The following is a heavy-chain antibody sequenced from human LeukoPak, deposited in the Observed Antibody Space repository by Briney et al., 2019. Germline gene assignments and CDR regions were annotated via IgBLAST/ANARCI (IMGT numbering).Heavy chain of an antibody. CDR3: ARGAYGDYDY. V-gene: IGHV3-23*01. Sequence: GGSLRLSCAASGFTFSNYAMSWVRQAPGKALEWVSAISASGGSTYYADSVKGRFTISRDNSKNTLYLQMSGLRAEDTALYYCARGAYGDYDYWGQGTLVTVSS. D-gene: IGHD4-17*01. J-gene: IGHJ4*02. CDR1: GFTFSNYA. CDR2: ISASGGST.